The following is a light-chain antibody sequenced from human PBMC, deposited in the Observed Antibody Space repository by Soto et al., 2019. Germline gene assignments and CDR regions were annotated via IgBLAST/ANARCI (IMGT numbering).Light chain of an antibody. V-gene: IGKV1-5*03. J-gene: IGKJ2*01. CDR1: QSVSDW. Sequence: DIQMTQSPSTLSASVGDRVTLTCRASQSVSDWLAWYQQKPGKAPKVLIYKASNLESGVPSRFSGSGSGTEFTLTCSSLQPDDSATYYCQQDNAFSPYAFGEGTKLEIK. CDR2: KAS. CDR3: QQDNAFSPYA.